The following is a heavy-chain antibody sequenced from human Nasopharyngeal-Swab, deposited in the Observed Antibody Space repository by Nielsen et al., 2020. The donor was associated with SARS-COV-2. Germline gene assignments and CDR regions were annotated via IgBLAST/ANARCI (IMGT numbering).Heavy chain of an antibody. CDR1: GFTVSNNY. D-gene: IGHD4-17*01. Sequence: GGSLRLSCTASGFTVSNNYMTWVRQAPGRGLEWVSLIYSGGSTYYADSVKGRFTISRDNAKNSLYLQMNSLRAEDTALYYCAKGSTVTTLPAFDCWGQGTLVTVSS. CDR2: IYSGGST. CDR3: AKGSTVTTLPAFDC. J-gene: IGHJ4*02. V-gene: IGHV3-53*05.